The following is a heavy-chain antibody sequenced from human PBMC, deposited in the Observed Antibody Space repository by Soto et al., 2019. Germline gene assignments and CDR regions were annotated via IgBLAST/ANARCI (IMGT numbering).Heavy chain of an antibody. D-gene: IGHD1-26*01. J-gene: IGHJ4*02. V-gene: IGHV3-23*01. CDR3: AKVGSSSRDGYNPEFDY. Sequence: GGSLRLSCAASGFTFSSYAMSWFRPAPGKGLEWVSAISGSGGSTYYADSVKGRFTISRDDSKNTLYLQMNSLRAEDTAVYYCAKVGSSSRDGYNPEFDYWGQGTLVTVSS. CDR2: ISGSGGST. CDR1: GFTFSSYA.